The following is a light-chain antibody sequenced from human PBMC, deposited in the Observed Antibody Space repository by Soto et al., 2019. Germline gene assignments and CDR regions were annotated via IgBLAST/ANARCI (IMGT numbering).Light chain of an antibody. CDR1: QSVRSN. V-gene: IGKV3-20*01. Sequence: EIVMTQSPATLSVYPGEGATLYCRASQSVRSNLAWYQHKPGQAPRLLIYGVSTRATGIPDRFSGSGSGTDFSLTISRLEPEDFAVYHCQQYSSSPRTFGQGTRLEI. CDR3: QQYSSSPRT. CDR2: GVS. J-gene: IGKJ5*01.